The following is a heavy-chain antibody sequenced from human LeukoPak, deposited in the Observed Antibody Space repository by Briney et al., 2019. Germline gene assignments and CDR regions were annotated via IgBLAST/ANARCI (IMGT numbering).Heavy chain of an antibody. J-gene: IGHJ6*02. Sequence: GGSLRLSCAASGFTISSYSMNWVRQTPGKGLEWVSSISSISSYIYYADSVKGRFTISRDNAKNSLYLQMNSLRAEDTAVYYCARDPTPRYCSGGSCYTHYGMDVWGQGTTVTVSS. CDR1: GFTISSYS. CDR3: ARDPTPRYCSGGSCYTHYGMDV. D-gene: IGHD2-15*01. CDR2: ISSISSYI. V-gene: IGHV3-21*01.